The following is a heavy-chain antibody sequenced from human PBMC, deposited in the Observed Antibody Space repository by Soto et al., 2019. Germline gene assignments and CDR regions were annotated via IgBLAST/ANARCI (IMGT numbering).Heavy chain of an antibody. J-gene: IGHJ6*02. V-gene: IGHV4-39*01. D-gene: IGHD2-2*01. Sequence: SETLCHTCSVSGGSISSKSYSWGWIRQPPGKGLEWIGTFYYSENTYYNPSLKSRVTISVDTSKNQFSLKLSSVTAADTAVYYCAKLTGYCSGNSCHGDYAMDVWGQGTTVTVS. CDR1: GGSISSKSYS. CDR2: FYYSENT. CDR3: AKLTGYCSGNSCHGDYAMDV.